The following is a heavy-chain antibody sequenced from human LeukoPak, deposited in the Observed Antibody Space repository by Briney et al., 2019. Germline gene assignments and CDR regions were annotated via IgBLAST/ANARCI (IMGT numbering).Heavy chain of an antibody. CDR2: IRYDGSNK. J-gene: IGHJ6*03. V-gene: IGHV3-30*02. CDR1: RLTFSSYG. D-gene: IGHD5-18*01. CDR3: ARFPGYSYVMDV. Sequence: GGSLRLSSAASRLTFSSYGMHWVRQAPGQGLEWVAFIRYDGSNKYYADSVKGRYTISTDNSKNTLYLQMNSLRAEDMGVYYCARFPGYSYVMDVWGKGTTVTVSS.